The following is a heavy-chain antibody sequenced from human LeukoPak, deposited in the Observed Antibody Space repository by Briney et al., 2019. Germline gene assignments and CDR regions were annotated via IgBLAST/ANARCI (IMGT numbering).Heavy chain of an antibody. V-gene: IGHV3-48*02. Sequence: GGSLRLSCAASGFTFTTYSRNRVRQAPGKGLEWVAYISGSSNIIFYADSVKGRFTISRDNAKNSLYLQMNNLRDEKTALYYGARDRYSGSGTYQSAGGCFEYWGQGTLVTVSS. CDR3: ARDRYSGSGTYQSAGGCFEY. CDR2: ISGSSNII. CDR1: GFTFTTYS. D-gene: IGHD3-10*01. J-gene: IGHJ4*03.